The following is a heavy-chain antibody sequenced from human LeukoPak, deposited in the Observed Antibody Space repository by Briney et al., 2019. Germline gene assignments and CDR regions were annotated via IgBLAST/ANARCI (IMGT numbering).Heavy chain of an antibody. CDR3: ARVPSTDSYYGSGLVRAFDI. D-gene: IGHD3-10*01. J-gene: IGHJ3*02. Sequence: SETLSLTCAVSGGSISSSNWWSWVRQPPGKGLEWIGEIYHSGSTNYNPSLKSRVTISVDKSKNQFSLKLSSVTAADTAVYYCARVPSTDSYYGSGLVRAFDIWGQGTMVTVSS. CDR2: IYHSGST. V-gene: IGHV4-4*02. CDR1: GGSISSSNW.